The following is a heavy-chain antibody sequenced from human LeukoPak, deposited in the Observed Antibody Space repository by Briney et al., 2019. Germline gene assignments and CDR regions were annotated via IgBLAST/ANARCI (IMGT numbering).Heavy chain of an antibody. CDR3: ARGGSKSPPGTSYYFDY. D-gene: IGHD3-16*01. J-gene: IGHJ4*02. CDR2: IWYDGSNK. CDR1: GFTFSTYG. V-gene: IGHV3-33*01. Sequence: PGRSLRLSCAASGFTFSTYGMHWVRQAPGEGLEWVAVIWYDGSNKYCADSVKGRFTISRDNSKNMLYLEMDSLRAEDTALYYCARGGSKSPPGTSYYFDYWGQGTLVTVSS.